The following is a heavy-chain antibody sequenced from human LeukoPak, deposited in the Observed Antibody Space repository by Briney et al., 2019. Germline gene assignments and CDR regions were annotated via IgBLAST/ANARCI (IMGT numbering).Heavy chain of an antibody. CDR1: GGSISSGHYY. V-gene: IGHV4-39*01. J-gene: IGHJ4*02. Sequence: PSETLSLTCSVSGGSISSGHYYWAWIRQPPGKGLQWIGSIYYSGTTYNNPSLKSRVTISVDTSKNQFSLNLSSVTAADTAVYYCARRKGWTVTTSKDFDYWGQGTLVTVSP. CDR3: ARRKGWTVTTSKDFDY. CDR2: IYYSGTT. D-gene: IGHD4-17*01.